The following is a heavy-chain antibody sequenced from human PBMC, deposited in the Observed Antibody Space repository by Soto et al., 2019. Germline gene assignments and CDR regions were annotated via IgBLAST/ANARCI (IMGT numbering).Heavy chain of an antibody. V-gene: IGHV1-18*04. CDR1: GYTFTSYG. D-gene: IGHD3-3*01. CDR2: ISAYNGNT. CDR3: ARDRSITIFGVVSHNWFDP. Sequence: ASVKVSCKASGYTFTSYGMSWVRQAPGQGLEWMGWISAYNGNTNYAQKLQGRVTMTTDTSTSTAYMELRSLRSDDTAVYYCARDRSITIFGVVSHNWFDPWGQGTLVTVSS. J-gene: IGHJ5*02.